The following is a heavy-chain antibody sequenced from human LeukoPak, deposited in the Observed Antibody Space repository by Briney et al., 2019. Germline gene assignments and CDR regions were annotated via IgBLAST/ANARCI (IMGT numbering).Heavy chain of an antibody. V-gene: IGHV3-48*04. J-gene: IGHJ4*02. CDR2: ISSSSSTI. CDR1: GITFSTYG. Sequence: GGSLRLSCVASGITFSTYGMSWVRQAPGKGLEWVSYISSSSSTIYYADSVKGRFTISRDNAKNSLYLQMNSLRAEDTAVYYCARDWYYDSSGYFDYWGQGTLVTVSS. CDR3: ARDWYYDSSGYFDY. D-gene: IGHD3-22*01.